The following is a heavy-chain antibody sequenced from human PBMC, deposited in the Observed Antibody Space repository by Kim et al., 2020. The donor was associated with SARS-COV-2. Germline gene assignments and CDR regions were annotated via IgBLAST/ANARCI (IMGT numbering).Heavy chain of an antibody. Sequence: GGSLRLSCAASGFTFSSYSMNWVRQAPGKGLEWVSSISSSSSYIYYADSVKGRFTISRDNAKNSLYLQMNSLRAEDTAVYYCATDSSGYYYPFFDYWGQGTLVTVSS. CDR2: ISSSSSYI. CDR3: ATDSSGYYYPFFDY. V-gene: IGHV3-21*01. D-gene: IGHD3-22*01. J-gene: IGHJ4*02. CDR1: GFTFSSYS.